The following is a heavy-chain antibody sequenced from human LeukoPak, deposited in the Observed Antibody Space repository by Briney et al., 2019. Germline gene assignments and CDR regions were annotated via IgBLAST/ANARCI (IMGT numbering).Heavy chain of an antibody. D-gene: IGHD3-22*01. CDR3: ARKGYYYDSSGYYY. V-gene: IGHV4-34*01. J-gene: IGHJ4*02. CDR2: INHSGST. Sequence: SETLSLTCAVYGGSFSGYYWSWIRQPPGKGLEWIGEINHSGSTNYNPSLKSRVTISVDTSKNQFSLKLSSVTAADTAVYYYARKGYYYDSSGYYYWGQGTLVTVSS. CDR1: GGSFSGYY.